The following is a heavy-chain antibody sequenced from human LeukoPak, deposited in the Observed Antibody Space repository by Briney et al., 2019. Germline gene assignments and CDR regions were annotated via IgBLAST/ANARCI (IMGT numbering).Heavy chain of an antibody. J-gene: IGHJ3*02. CDR3: ARVVVITQRGAFDI. V-gene: IGHV4-34*01. Sequence: LSLTXAVXXGXFSXYYWSWIRQPPGKGLEWIGEINHSGSTNYNPSLTSRVPISVDTSKNQFSLKLSSVTAADTAVYYCARVVVITQRGAFDIWGQGTMVTVSS. CDR1: XGXFSXYY. CDR2: INHSGST. D-gene: IGHD3-22*01.